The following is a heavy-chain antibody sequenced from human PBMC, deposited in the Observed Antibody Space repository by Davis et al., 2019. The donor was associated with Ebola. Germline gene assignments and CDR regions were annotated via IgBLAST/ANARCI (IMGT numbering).Heavy chain of an antibody. CDR1: GGSISSYY. V-gene: IGHV4-59*01. Sequence: MPSETLSFTCTVSGGSISSYYWSWIRQPPGKGLGWIGYIYYSGSTNYNPPLKSRVTISVDTSKNQFSLKLGSVTAADTAVYYCARGSDYWGQGTLATVSS. CDR3: ARGSDY. J-gene: IGHJ4*02. CDR2: IYYSGST.